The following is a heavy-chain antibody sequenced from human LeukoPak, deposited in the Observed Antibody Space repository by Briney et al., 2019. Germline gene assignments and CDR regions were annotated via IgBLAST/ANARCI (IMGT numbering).Heavy chain of an antibody. Sequence: ASVKVSCKASGYTFTGYYMHWVRQAPGQGLEWMGRINPNSGGTNYAQKLQGRVTMTRDTSISAAYMELSRLRSDDTAVYYCARGTVSAVTNWFDPWGQGTLVTVSS. V-gene: IGHV1-2*06. CDR3: ARGTVSAVTNWFDP. D-gene: IGHD4-23*01. CDR2: INPNSGGT. CDR1: GYTFTGYY. J-gene: IGHJ5*02.